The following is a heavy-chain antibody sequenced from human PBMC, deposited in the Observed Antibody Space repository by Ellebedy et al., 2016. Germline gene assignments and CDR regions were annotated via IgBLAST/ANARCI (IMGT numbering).Heavy chain of an antibody. CDR2: ISSSSSYI. V-gene: IGHV3-21*01. Sequence: GESLKISXAASGFTFSSYSMNWVRQAPGKGLEWVSSISSSSSYIYYADSVKGRFTISRDNAKNSLYLQMNSLRAEDTAVYYCAREVYYLNYYGMDVWGQGTTVTVSS. CDR3: AREVYYLNYYGMDV. J-gene: IGHJ6*02. CDR1: GFTFSSYS. D-gene: IGHD1-14*01.